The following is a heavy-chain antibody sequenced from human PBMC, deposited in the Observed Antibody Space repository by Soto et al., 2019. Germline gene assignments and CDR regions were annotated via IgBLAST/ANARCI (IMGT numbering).Heavy chain of an antibody. CDR2: IIPIFGTA. V-gene: IGHV1-69*06. Sequence: QVQLVQSGAEVKKPGSSVKVSCKASGGTFSRYAISWVRQAPGQGLEWMGGIIPIFGTANYAQKFQGRVTITADKSTSTAYMELISLRSEDTAVYYCASGLSSIAARQGTDYWGQGTLVTVSS. CDR3: ASGLSSIAARQGTDY. CDR1: GGTFSRYA. D-gene: IGHD6-6*01. J-gene: IGHJ4*02.